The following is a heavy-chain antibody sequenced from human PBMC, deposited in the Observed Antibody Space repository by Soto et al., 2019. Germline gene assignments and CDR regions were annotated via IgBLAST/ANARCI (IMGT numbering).Heavy chain of an antibody. CDR3: ARGKRIAAAGISSDYYYYGMDV. CDR1: GYTFTSYG. J-gene: IGHJ6*02. D-gene: IGHD6-13*01. CDR2: ISAYNGNT. Sequence: QVQLVQSGAEVKKPGASVKVSCKASGYTFTSYGISWVRQAPGQGLEWMGWISAYNGNTNYAQKLQGRVTMTTDTSTSTAYMELRSLRSDDTAVYYCARGKRIAAAGISSDYYYYGMDVGGQGTTVTVSS. V-gene: IGHV1-18*01.